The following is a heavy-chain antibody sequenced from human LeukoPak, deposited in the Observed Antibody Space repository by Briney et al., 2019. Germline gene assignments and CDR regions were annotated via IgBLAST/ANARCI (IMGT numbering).Heavy chain of an antibody. D-gene: IGHD3-16*01. V-gene: IGHV3-7*03. CDR1: GFTFSSYW. Sequence: GGSLRLSCAASGFTFSSYWMNWVRQAPGKRLEWVANIKQDGSEKYYVDSVKGRFTISRDNSKNTLYVQMNSLRVDDTAVYYCAKAPRFGDHAAEYFYYYMDVWGKGTTVTVSS. J-gene: IGHJ6*03. CDR2: IKQDGSEK. CDR3: AKAPRFGDHAAEYFYYYMDV.